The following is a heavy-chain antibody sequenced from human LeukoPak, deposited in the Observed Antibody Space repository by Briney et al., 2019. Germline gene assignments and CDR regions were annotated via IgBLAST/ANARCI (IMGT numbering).Heavy chain of an antibody. V-gene: IGHV3-74*01. CDR3: LYGYRIAHY. Sequence: GGSLRLSCAASGFTFSSYWMHWVRQAPGKGLVWVSRINSDGSSTRYADSVEGRFTISRDNTKNTLYLQMNSLRTEDTAVYFCLYGYRIAHYWGQGTLVTVSS. D-gene: IGHD5-18*01. CDR1: GFTFSSYW. CDR2: INSDGSST. J-gene: IGHJ4*02.